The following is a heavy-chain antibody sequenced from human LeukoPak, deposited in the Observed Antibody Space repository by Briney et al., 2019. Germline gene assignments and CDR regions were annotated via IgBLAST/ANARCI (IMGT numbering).Heavy chain of an antibody. CDR2: IYHSGST. D-gene: IGHD3-10*01. V-gene: IGHV4-30-2*01. CDR1: GGSISSGGYS. CDR3: VSSFRGADFGEYSFDY. J-gene: IGHJ4*02. Sequence: SQTLSLTCAVSGGSISSGGYSWSWIRQPPGKGLEWIGYIYHSGSTYYNPSLKSRVTISVDRSKNQFSLKLSSVTAADTAVYYCVSSFRGADFGEYSFDYWGQGTLVTVSS.